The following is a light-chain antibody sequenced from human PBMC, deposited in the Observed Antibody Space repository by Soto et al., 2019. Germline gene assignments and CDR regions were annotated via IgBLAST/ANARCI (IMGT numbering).Light chain of an antibody. CDR3: QQYNNSPQT. Sequence: EIMMTQSPATLSVSPGERATLSCRASQSVSSNLAWYQQKPGQAPRLLIYGASTRYTGISARFSGSGSGTDFTLTISSLQAEDFAVYYCQQYNNSPQTFGQGTKVEIK. J-gene: IGKJ1*01. CDR1: QSVSSN. V-gene: IGKV3-15*01. CDR2: GAS.